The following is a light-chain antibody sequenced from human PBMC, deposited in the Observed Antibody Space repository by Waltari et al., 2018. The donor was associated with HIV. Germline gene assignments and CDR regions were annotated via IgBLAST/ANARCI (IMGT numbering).Light chain of an antibody. Sequence: QSVLTPPPSASGTPGQRVTISCSGSSFNVGRNFVSWSQQVPGTAPKVLIFRDNQRPSGVPDRFSGSKSGASASLAISGLRSEDEADYYCAAWDDSLSGSYVFGPGTKVTVL. V-gene: IGLV1-47*01. J-gene: IGLJ1*01. CDR1: SFNVGRNF. CDR2: RDN. CDR3: AAWDDSLSGSYV.